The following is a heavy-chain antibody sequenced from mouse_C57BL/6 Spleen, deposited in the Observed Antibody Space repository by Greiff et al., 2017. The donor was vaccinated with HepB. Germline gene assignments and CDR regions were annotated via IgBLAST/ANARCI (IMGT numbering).Heavy chain of an antibody. CDR1: GFTFSSYA. Sequence: EVKLVESGGGLVKPGGSLKLSCAASGFTFSSYAMSWVRQTPEKRLEWVATISDGGSYTYYPDNVKGRCTISRDNAKNNLYLQMSHLKSEDTAMYYCARDYYAMDYWGQGTSDTVSS. CDR2: ISDGGSYT. CDR3: ARDYYAMDY. V-gene: IGHV5-4*01. J-gene: IGHJ4*01.